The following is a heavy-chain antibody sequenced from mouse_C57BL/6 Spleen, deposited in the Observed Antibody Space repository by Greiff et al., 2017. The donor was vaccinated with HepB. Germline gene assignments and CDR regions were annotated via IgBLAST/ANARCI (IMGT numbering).Heavy chain of an antibody. CDR2: IDPSDSYT. V-gene: IGHV1-69*01. CDR1: GYTFTSYW. Sequence: VQLKQPGAELVMPGASVKLSCKASGYTFTSYWMHWVKQRPGQGLEWIGEIDPSDSYTNYNQKFKGKSTLTVDKSSSTAYMRLSSLTSEDSAVDYCAGGNYGFAYWGQGTLVTVSA. D-gene: IGHD2-1*01. CDR3: AGGNYGFAY. J-gene: IGHJ3*01.